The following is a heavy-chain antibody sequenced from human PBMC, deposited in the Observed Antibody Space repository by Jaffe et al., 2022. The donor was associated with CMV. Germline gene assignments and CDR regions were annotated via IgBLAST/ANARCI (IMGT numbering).Heavy chain of an antibody. CDR2: ISTGNGNT. CDR3: AREGKLVDVWRAPQPASYYYMDV. CDR1: GYTLGTSA. D-gene: IGHD3-3*01. J-gene: IGHJ6*04. Sequence: QVQLVQSGTEVKTPGASVRVSCKASGYTLGTSAIHWVRQAPGQGLEWMGRISTGNGNTKYADKFFGRIYISSDTSASTVFMELGSLKFEDTSVYYCAREGKLVDVWRAPQPASYYYMDVWGEGTTVTVSS. V-gene: IGHV1-3*04.